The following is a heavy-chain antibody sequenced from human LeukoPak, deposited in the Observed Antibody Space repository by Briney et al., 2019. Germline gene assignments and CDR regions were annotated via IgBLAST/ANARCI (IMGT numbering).Heavy chain of an antibody. Sequence: RPGGSLRLSCAASGFTFSRHNMNWVRQAPGKGLEWVSYISIGSDTIYYADSVRGRFTISRDNAKNSLYLQMNSLRAEDTAVYYCAGRSSWYGDGSFDIWGQGTMVTVSS. D-gene: IGHD6-13*01. CDR3: AGRSSWYGDGSFDI. CDR2: ISIGSDTI. V-gene: IGHV3-48*04. CDR1: GFTFSRHN. J-gene: IGHJ3*02.